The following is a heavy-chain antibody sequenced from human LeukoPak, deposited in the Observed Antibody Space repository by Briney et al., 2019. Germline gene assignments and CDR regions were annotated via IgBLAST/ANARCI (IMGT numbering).Heavy chain of an antibody. CDR1: GFTFSSYS. V-gene: IGHV3-21*01. D-gene: IGHD2-15*01. CDR3: ASCSGGSCYSGRIDY. Sequence: GGSLRLXCAASGFTFSSYSMNWARQAPGKGLEWVSSISSSSSYIYYADSVKGRFTISRDNAKNSLYLQMNSLRAEDTAVYYCASCSGGSCYSGRIDYWGQGTLVTVSS. CDR2: ISSSSSYI. J-gene: IGHJ4*02.